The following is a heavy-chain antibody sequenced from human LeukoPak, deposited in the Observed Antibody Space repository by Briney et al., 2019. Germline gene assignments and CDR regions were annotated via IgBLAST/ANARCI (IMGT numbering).Heavy chain of an antibody. CDR2: INWNGGST. D-gene: IGHD3-10*01. V-gene: IGHV3-20*04. Sequence: GGSLRLSCAASGFTFDDYGMSWVRQAPGEGLEWVSGINWNGGSTGYADSVKGRFTISRDNAKNSLYLQMNSLRAEDTALYYCAGSDSDGSRYYFDYWGQGTLVTVSS. CDR3: AGSDSDGSRYYFDY. CDR1: GFTFDDYG. J-gene: IGHJ4*02.